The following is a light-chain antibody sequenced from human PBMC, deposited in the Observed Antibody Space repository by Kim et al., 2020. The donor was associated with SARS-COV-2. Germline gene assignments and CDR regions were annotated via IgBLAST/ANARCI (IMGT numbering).Light chain of an antibody. CDR3: LQYDTHPRT. Sequence: DTQMTQFPSAMSASVGDRVTITCRASQDISNFLVWFQQKPGQAPKRLIYAASNLESGVPARFSGSGSATEFTLTITSLHPEDFATYYCLQYDTHPRTFGQGTKVEIK. CDR2: AAS. CDR1: QDISNF. J-gene: IGKJ1*01. V-gene: IGKV1-17*03.